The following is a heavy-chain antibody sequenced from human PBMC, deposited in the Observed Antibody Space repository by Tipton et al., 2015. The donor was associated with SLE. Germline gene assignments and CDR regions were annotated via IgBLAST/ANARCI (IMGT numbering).Heavy chain of an antibody. CDR1: GASISTSY. D-gene: IGHD2-15*01. CDR3: AKRAHIVIGRGYFAF. CDR2: IYYSVST. V-gene: IGHV4-59*08. J-gene: IGHJ4*02. Sequence: TLSLTCTVSGASISTSYWSWIRQPPGQGLEWIGSIYYSVSTTFNPSLKSRVTISADTSKKEFSLTLNSVTAADTAVYYCAKRAHIVIGRGYFAFWGRGILVTVSS.